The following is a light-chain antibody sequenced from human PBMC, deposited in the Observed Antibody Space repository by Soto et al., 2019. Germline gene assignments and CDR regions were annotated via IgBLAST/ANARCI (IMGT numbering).Light chain of an antibody. CDR1: QGISSY. CDR3: QKYNSAPQT. Sequence: DIQMTQSPSSLSASVGNRVIITCRASQGISSYLAWYQQKPGKVPKLLIYAASTLQSGVPSRFSGSGSGTDFTLTISSLQPEDAATYYCQKYNSAPQTFGQGTKVDIK. J-gene: IGKJ1*01. V-gene: IGKV1-27*01. CDR2: AAS.